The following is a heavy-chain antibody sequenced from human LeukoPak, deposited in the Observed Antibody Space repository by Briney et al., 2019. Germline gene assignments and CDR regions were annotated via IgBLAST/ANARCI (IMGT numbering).Heavy chain of an antibody. CDR1: GFTFSSYW. V-gene: IGHV3-7*01. CDR3: ATGRAIAVAGLDY. D-gene: IGHD6-19*01. Sequence: GGSLRLSCAASGFTFSSYWMSWVRQAPGKGLEGVAHIKQDGSEKYYVDSVRGRFTISRDNAKNSLYLQMSSLRAEDTAVYYCATGRAIAVAGLDYWGQGTLVTVSS. CDR2: IKQDGSEK. J-gene: IGHJ4*02.